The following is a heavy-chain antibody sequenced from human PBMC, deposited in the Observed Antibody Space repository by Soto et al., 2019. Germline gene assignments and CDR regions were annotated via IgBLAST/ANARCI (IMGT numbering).Heavy chain of an antibody. CDR3: ARQGSSTKYYTMEV. CDR1: GFTFSSYS. J-gene: IGHJ6*02. Sequence: GGSLRLSCAASGFTFSSYSMNWVRQAPGKGLEWVSSISSSSSYIYYADSVKGRFSISRDSAKNSLYLQMNSLRAEDTAVYYCARQGSSTKYYTMEVWGQGTTVTVSS. V-gene: IGHV3-21*01. D-gene: IGHD2-2*01. CDR2: ISSSSSYI.